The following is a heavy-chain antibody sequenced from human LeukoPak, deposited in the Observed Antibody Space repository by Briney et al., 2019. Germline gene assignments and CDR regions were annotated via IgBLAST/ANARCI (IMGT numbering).Heavy chain of an antibody. J-gene: IGHJ4*02. CDR1: GFTFSNYY. V-gene: IGHV3-74*01. CDR3: ARYYGSGTYSLDY. D-gene: IGHD3-10*01. CDR2: IKSEGSDT. Sequence: GGSLRLSCAASGFTFSNYYMHWVRLVPGKGLVWVSRIKSEGSDTTYADSVKGRFTLSRDNAKNTLYLQMNSLRAEDTAVYYCARYYGSGTYSLDYWGQGTLVTVSS.